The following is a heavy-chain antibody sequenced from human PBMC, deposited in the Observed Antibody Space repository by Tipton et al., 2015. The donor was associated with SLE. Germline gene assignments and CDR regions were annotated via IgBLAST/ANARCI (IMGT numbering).Heavy chain of an antibody. CDR2: ISWNTGNI. CDR3: VKDQWMEPQGVFDY. J-gene: IGHJ4*02. Sequence: SLRLSCAASGFTFDDYAMHWVRQAPREGLEWVSAISWNTGNIQYADSVKGRFTISRDNAKKSLYLQMNSLRVEDTAVYYCVKDQWMEPQGVFDYWGQGTPVTVSA. CDR1: GFTFDDYA. V-gene: IGHV3-9*01. D-gene: IGHD1-14*01.